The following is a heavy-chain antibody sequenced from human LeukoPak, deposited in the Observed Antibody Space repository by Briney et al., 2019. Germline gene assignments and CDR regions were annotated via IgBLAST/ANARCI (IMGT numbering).Heavy chain of an antibody. D-gene: IGHD3-22*01. CDR2: ISSSSSYI. Sequence: GGSLRLSCAASGFTFSSYSMNWVRQAPGKGLEWVSSISSSSSYIYYADSVKGRFTISRDNAKNSLYLEMNSLRAEDTAVYYCASEITYYYDSSGQLSLDAFDIWGQGTMVTVSS. V-gene: IGHV3-21*01. CDR3: ASEITYYYDSSGQLSLDAFDI. CDR1: GFTFSSYS. J-gene: IGHJ3*02.